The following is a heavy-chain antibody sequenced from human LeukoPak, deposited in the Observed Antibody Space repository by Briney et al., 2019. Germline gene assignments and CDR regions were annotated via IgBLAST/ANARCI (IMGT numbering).Heavy chain of an antibody. Sequence: GGSLRLSCAASGFTFDDYTMHWVRQAPGKGLEWVSLISWDGGSTYYADSVKGRFTISRDNSKDSLYLQMNSLRIEDTALYYCAKDRGITIFGVVITSGMDVWDQGTTVTVSS. CDR1: GFTFDDYT. V-gene: IGHV3-43*01. CDR3: AKDRGITIFGVVITSGMDV. CDR2: ISWDGGST. D-gene: IGHD3-3*01. J-gene: IGHJ6*02.